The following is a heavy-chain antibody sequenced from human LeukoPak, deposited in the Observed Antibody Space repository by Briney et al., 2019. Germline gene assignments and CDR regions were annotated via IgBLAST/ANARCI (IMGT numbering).Heavy chain of an antibody. V-gene: IGHV4-39*07. CDR2: LDESGRP. Sequence: SETLSLTRSVSGGSTRSGRHHWAWVRQPPGKGLEFIGSLDESGRPYYNAPLKSRVTISEDSSGKQFSLNLSSVTAADTAVYYCARDLGGYPFFMDVWGRGTTVIVSS. D-gene: IGHD2-15*01. CDR3: ARDLGGYPFFMDV. J-gene: IGHJ6*03. CDR1: GGSTRSGRHH.